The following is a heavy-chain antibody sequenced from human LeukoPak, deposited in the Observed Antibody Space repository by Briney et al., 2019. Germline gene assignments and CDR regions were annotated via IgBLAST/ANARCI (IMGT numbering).Heavy chain of an antibody. CDR1: GFTFDDYA. D-gene: IGHD3-10*01. J-gene: IGHJ3*02. CDR2: ISWNSGSI. V-gene: IGHV3-9*03. CDR3: AKDYLRYGSGSQDAFDI. Sequence: PGRSLRLSCAASGFTFDDYAMHWVRQAPGKGLEWVSGISWNSGSIGYADSVKGRFTISRDNVKNSLYLQMNSLRAEDMALYYCAKDYLRYGSGSQDAFDIWGQGTMVTVSS.